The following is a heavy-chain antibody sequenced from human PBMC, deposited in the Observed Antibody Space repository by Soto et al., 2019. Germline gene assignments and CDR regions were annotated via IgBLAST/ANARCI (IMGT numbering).Heavy chain of an antibody. CDR2: IKQDGSEK. D-gene: IGHD4-17*01. V-gene: IGHV3-7*02. Sequence: PGKGLEWVANIKQDGSEKYYVDCVKDRFTISRVNAKNSLFLQMNSLRAADTAVYHCASLPHDYGDYGDYYYGMDVRGHGTTVPVSS. CDR3: ASLPHDYGDYGDYYYGMDV. J-gene: IGHJ6*02.